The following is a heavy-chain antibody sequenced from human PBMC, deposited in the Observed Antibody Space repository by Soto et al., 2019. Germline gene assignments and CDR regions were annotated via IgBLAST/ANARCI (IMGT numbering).Heavy chain of an antibody. CDR3: AKYGWYFHX. CDR1: GFIFTNCW. J-gene: IGHJ5*02. V-gene: IGHV3-74*01. D-gene: IGHD3-9*01. CDR2: IYTSGSSE. Sequence: PGGSLRLSCEASGFIFTNCWMHWVRQVPGKGLVWVAGIYTSGSSESYEDSVKVRFTISRENDKNTVSMKMNSMRAEDTGVYYCAKYGWYFHXWSQGSLVTVSX.